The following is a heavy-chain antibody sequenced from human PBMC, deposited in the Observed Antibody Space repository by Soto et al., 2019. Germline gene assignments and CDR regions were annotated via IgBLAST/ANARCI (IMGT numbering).Heavy chain of an antibody. CDR3: ARGSVPPRDYYYGMDV. V-gene: IGHV1-18*04. CDR2: ISAYNGNT. CDR1: GYTFTSYG. J-gene: IGHJ6*02. Sequence: ASVKVSCKASGYTFTSYGISWVRQAPGQGLEWMGWISAYNGNTNYAQKLQGRVTMTTDTSTSTAYMELRSLRSDDTAVYYCARGSVPPRDYYYGMDVWGQGTTVTAP. D-gene: IGHD2-2*01.